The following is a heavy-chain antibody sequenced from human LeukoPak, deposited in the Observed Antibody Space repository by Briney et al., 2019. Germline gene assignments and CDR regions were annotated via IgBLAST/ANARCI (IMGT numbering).Heavy chain of an antibody. J-gene: IGHJ4*02. V-gene: IGHV4-59*01. CDR2: IYYSGST. CDR1: GGSINSYY. D-gene: IGHD1-26*01. CDR3: ARLFHPALSGNYPFDY. Sequence: SETLSLTCTVSGGSINSYYWSWIRQPPGKGLEWIAYIYYSGSTSYNPSLKSRVTISVDTSKNQFSLKLNSVTAADTAMYYCARLFHPALSGNYPFDYWGQGTLVIVPA.